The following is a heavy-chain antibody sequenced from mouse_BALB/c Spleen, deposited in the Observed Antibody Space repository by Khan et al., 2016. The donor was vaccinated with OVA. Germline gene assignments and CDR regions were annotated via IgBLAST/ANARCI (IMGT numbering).Heavy chain of an antibody. CDR3: ARDRVDY. CDR2: IKPTSGYT. V-gene: IGHV1-7*01. Sequence: QVQLKQSGAELAKPGASVKMSCKASGYTFTTYWMHWVKQRPGQGLEWMGYIKPTSGYTDYNEKFKDKATLSADKSSSTAYMQMSSLTSEDSVAYYCARDRVDYWGQGTTLTVSS. J-gene: IGHJ2*01. CDR1: GYTFTTYW.